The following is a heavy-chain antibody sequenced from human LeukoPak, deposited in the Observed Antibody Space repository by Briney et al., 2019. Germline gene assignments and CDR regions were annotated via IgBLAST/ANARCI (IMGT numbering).Heavy chain of an antibody. V-gene: IGHV3-33*01. D-gene: IGHD6-19*01. Sequence: GGSLRLSRAASGFTLSSYGMHWVRQAPGKGLEWVAVIWYDGSNKYYADSVKGRFTNSRDNSKNTLYLQMNSLRAEDTAVYYCARGSPFGWDHRLDYWGQGTLVTVSS. CDR3: ARGSPFGWDHRLDY. J-gene: IGHJ4*02. CDR1: GFTLSSYG. CDR2: IWYDGSNK.